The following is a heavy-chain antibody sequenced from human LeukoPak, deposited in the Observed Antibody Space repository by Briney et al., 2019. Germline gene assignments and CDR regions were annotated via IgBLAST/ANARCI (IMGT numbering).Heavy chain of an antibody. Sequence: PSETLSLTCAVYGGSFSGYYWSWIRQPPGKGLEWIGEINHSGSTNYNPSLKSRVTISVDTSKNQFSLKLSSVTAADTAVYYCASGGLAGFWSGYYPYYFDYWGQGTLVTVSS. V-gene: IGHV4-34*01. CDR3: ASGGLAGFWSGYYPYYFDY. CDR2: INHSGST. J-gene: IGHJ4*02. CDR1: GGSFSGYY. D-gene: IGHD3-3*01.